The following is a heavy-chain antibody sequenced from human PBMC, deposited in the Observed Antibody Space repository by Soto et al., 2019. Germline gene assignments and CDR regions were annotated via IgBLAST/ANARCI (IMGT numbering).Heavy chain of an antibody. CDR2: ISHSGNT. V-gene: IGHV4-61*01. D-gene: IGHD3-22*01. CDR1: GDSVSSGSYH. Sequence: SETLSLTCTVSGDSVSSGSYHWSWIRQPPGRGLEWIGYISHSGNTKYNPSLKSRVTISVDTSKNQFSLRLSSVTAADTAVYYCARDTSTPYYYDTSGAFDYWGQGALVTVSS. CDR3: ARDTSTPYYYDTSGAFDY. J-gene: IGHJ4*02.